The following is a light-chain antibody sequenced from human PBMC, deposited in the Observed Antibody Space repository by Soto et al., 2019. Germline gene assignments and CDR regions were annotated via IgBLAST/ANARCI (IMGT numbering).Light chain of an antibody. CDR1: QSVSSSY. Sequence: EVVLTQSPGTLSLSPGERATLTCRASQSVSSSYLAWYQQKPRQAPRLLIYGASSRATGIPDRFRGRGSGTDFTLTINRLEPEDCAVYYCQQYGSSPLTFGGGTKVEIK. CDR2: GAS. V-gene: IGKV3-20*01. J-gene: IGKJ4*01. CDR3: QQYGSSPLT.